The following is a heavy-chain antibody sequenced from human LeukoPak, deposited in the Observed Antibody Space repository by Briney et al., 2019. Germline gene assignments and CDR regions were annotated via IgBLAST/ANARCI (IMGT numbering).Heavy chain of an antibody. D-gene: IGHD3-9*01. CDR1: GFTFSNYG. CDR3: AKDRRYDILNGPFDY. J-gene: IGHJ4*02. V-gene: IGHV3-23*01. CDR2: ISIGGGST. Sequence: GGSLRLSCAASGFTFSNYGMSWVRQAPGKGLEWVSTISIGGGSTYYADSVKGRFTISRDNSKNTLYLQMNSLRAEDTAVYYCAKDRRYDILNGPFDYWGQGTLVTVSS.